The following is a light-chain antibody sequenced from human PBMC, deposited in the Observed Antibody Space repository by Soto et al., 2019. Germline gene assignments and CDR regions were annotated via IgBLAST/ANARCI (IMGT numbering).Light chain of an antibody. J-gene: IGLJ1*01. CDR3: SSYTSSSILYV. V-gene: IGLV2-14*01. Sequence: QSVLTQPASVSGSPGQSITISCTGTSSDVGGYNYVSWYQQHPGKAPKLMIYGVSNRPSGVSNRFSGSKSGNTASLTISGLQAEDEADYHCSSYTSSSILYVFGTGTKVTVL. CDR2: GVS. CDR1: SSDVGGYNY.